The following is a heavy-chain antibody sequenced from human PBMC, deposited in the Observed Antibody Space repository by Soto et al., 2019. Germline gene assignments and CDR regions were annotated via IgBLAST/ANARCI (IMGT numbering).Heavy chain of an antibody. CDR2: IIPIFGTA. J-gene: IGHJ4*02. Sequence: QVQLVQSGAEVKKPGSSVKVSCKASGGTFSSYAISWVRQAPGQGLEWMGGIIPIFGTANYAQKFQGRVTITADESTSTAYMELSSMRSEDTAVYYCARTYCTNGVCYRHGTPYWGQGTLVTVSS. CDR1: GGTFSSYA. V-gene: IGHV1-69*12. CDR3: ARTYCTNGVCYRHGTPY. D-gene: IGHD2-8*01.